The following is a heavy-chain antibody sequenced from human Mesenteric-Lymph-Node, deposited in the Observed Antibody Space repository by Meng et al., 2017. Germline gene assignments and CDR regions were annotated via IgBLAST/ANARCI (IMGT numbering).Heavy chain of an antibody. Sequence: SLKISCAAAGFTFDDYPMHWVRQAPGKGLEWISGISWNSASIDYADSVKGRFTISRDNAKNSLYLQMNSLRAEDTAVYYCAKQDYGDYDTGAFDIWGQGTMVTVSS. D-gene: IGHD4-17*01. CDR2: ISWNSASI. V-gene: IGHV3-9*01. J-gene: IGHJ3*02. CDR3: AKQDYGDYDTGAFDI. CDR1: GFTFDDYP.